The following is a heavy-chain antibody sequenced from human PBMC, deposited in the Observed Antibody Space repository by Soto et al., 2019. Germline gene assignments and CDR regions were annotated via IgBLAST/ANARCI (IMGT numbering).Heavy chain of an antibody. J-gene: IGHJ6*02. CDR2: IIPSLGST. V-gene: IGHV1-69*14. Sequence: QVQLVQSGAEVKEPGSSVKVSCKASEGTFTNYAISWVRQAPGQGLEPIGVIIPSLGSTNNAQKFQGTVTINAAKTTSTIYMEMSSLRSEDSAVYSCAKVAAGPDFQVYYGMDVWGQGTTVTVPS. D-gene: IGHD6-19*01. CDR1: EGTFTNYA. CDR3: AKVAAGPDFQVYYGMDV.